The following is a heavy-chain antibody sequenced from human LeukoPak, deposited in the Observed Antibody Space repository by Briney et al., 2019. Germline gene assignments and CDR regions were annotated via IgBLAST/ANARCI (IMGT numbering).Heavy chain of an antibody. V-gene: IGHV4-59*11. Sequence: SETLSLTCTVSGGSISSHYRSWIRQPPGKGLEWIGYIYYSGSTNYNPSLKSRVTISVDTSKNQFSLKLSSVTAADTAVYYCARLHYDFWSGYKFDYWGQGTLVTVSS. CDR2: IYYSGST. J-gene: IGHJ4*02. CDR1: GGSISSHY. D-gene: IGHD3-3*01. CDR3: ARLHYDFWSGYKFDY.